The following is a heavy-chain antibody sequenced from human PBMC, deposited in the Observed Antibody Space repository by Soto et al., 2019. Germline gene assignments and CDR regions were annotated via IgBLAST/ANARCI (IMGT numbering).Heavy chain of an antibody. V-gene: IGHV2-5*01. D-gene: IGHD3-16*01. J-gene: IGHJ4*02. CDR2: ISWKDDK. CDR3: AHSPWGAAPDY. Sequence: QITLKESGPTLVKPTQTLTLTCTVSGFSLSARGVGVGWFRQPPGKALEWLAIISWKDDKRYSPSLQSRLTITKDTSKNQVVLTMTDMDPMDTATYYCAHSPWGAAPDYWGQGTLVIVSS. CDR1: GFSLSARGVG.